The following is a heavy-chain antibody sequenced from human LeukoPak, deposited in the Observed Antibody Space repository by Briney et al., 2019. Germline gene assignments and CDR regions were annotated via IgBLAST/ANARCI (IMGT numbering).Heavy chain of an antibody. V-gene: IGHV3-11*04. Sequence: GGSLRLSCAASGFTFSDYYMSWIRQAPGKGLEWVSYISSSGSTIYYADSVKGRFTISRDNAKSSLYLQMNSLRAEDTAVYYCASSNYYDSSGYYYAPLVDYWGQGTLVTVSS. D-gene: IGHD3-22*01. J-gene: IGHJ4*02. CDR3: ASSNYYDSSGYYYAPLVDY. CDR1: GFTFSDYY. CDR2: ISSSGSTI.